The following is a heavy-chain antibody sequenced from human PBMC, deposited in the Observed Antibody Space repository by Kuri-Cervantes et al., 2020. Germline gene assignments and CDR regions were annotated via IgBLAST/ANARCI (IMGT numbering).Heavy chain of an antibody. D-gene: IGHD6-19*01. Sequence: GESLKISCAASGFTFSDYYMNWVRQAPGKGLEWVSYISSSGSTIYYADSVKGRFTISRDNAKNSLYLQMNSLRAEGTAVYYCARDCIAVAGTFDYWGQGTLVTVSS. CDR2: ISSSGSTI. CDR3: ARDCIAVAGTFDY. J-gene: IGHJ4*02. V-gene: IGHV3-11*01. CDR1: GFTFSDYY.